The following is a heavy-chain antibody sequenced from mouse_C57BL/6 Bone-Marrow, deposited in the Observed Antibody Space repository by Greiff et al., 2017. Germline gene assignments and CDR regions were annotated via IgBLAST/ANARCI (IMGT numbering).Heavy chain of an antibody. CDR1: GYTFTRYW. CDR3: ARSVGPWYFNV. D-gene: IGHD4-1*01. J-gene: IGHJ1*03. V-gene: IGHV1-55*01. Sequence: VQLQQSGAELVKPGASVKMSCKASGYTFTRYWITWVKQRPGQGLEWIGDISPGCGSTNYNEKFKSKATLTVYTSSSAAYMQLSSLTSEDSAVYYCARSVGPWYFNVWGTGTTVTVSS. CDR2: ISPGCGST.